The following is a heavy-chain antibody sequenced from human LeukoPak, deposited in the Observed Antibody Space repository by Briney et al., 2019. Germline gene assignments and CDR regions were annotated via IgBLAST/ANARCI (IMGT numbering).Heavy chain of an antibody. CDR2: IYYSGST. J-gene: IGHJ4*02. CDR1: GGSIGRSSYY. CDR3: ARSHGSGSYYNLNDY. V-gene: IGHV4-39*07. Sequence: PSETLSLTCTVSGGSIGRSSYYWGWIRQPPGKGLEWIGSIYYSGSTNYNSSLKSRVSISVDTSKNQFSLKLSSVTAADTAVYYCARSHGSGSYYNLNDYWGQGTLVTVSS. D-gene: IGHD3-10*01.